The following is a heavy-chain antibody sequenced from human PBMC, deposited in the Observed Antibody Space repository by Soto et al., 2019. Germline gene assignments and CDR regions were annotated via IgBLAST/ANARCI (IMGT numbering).Heavy chain of an antibody. D-gene: IGHD4-17*01. CDR1: GGTFSSYA. J-gene: IGHJ6*02. CDR2: IIPIFCTA. V-gene: IGHV1-69*06. CDR3: AASTVTNTYYYYGMDV. Sequence: QVQLVQSGAEVKKPGSSVKVSCKASGGTFSSYAISWVRQAPGQGLEWMGGIIPIFCTANYAQKFQGRVTITADKSTSTAYMELSSLRSEDTAVYYCAASTVTNTYYYYGMDVWGQGTTVTVSS.